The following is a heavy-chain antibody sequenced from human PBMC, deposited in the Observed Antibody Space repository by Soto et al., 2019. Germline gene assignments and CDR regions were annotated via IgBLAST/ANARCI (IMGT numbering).Heavy chain of an antibody. CDR3: ARMYSSSFYYYYYGMDV. D-gene: IGHD6-6*01. V-gene: IGHV1-69*13. J-gene: IGHJ6*02. Sequence: SVKVSCKASGGTFSSYAISWVRQAPGQGLGWMGGIIPIFGTANYAQKFQGRVTITADESTSTAYMELSSLRSEDTAVYYCARMYSSSFYYYYYGMDVWGQGTTVTVSS. CDR1: GGTFSSYA. CDR2: IIPIFGTA.